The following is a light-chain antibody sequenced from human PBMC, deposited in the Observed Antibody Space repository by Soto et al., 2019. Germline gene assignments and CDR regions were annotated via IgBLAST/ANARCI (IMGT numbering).Light chain of an antibody. V-gene: IGKV1-33*01. CDR1: HDISNY. CDR2: DAS. J-gene: IGKJ2*01. CDR3: QHYDNLPYT. Sequence: DIQMTQSPSSLSASVGDRVTITCQASHDISNYLNWYQQKPGKAPKLLIYDASNLETGFPSRFSGSGSGTDFTFTISSLQPEDIATYYCQHYDNLPYTFGQGTKLEIK.